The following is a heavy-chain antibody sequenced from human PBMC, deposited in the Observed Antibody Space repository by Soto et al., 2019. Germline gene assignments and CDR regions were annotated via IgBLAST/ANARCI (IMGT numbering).Heavy chain of an antibody. Sequence: EVQLVESGGGLVQTGGSLRLSCAASGFTFSAYWMTWVRQAPGKGLEWVANIKQDGSEKYYVDSVNGRFTISRDNAKNSLYLHVNSLRVEDTAVYYCAREKRANGYFDYWGQGTLVTVSS. V-gene: IGHV3-7*01. CDR1: GFTFSAYW. D-gene: IGHD6-25*01. CDR3: AREKRANGYFDY. J-gene: IGHJ4*02. CDR2: IKQDGSEK.